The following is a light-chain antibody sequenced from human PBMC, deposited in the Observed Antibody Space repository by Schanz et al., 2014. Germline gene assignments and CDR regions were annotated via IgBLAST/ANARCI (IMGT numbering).Light chain of an antibody. Sequence: QSVLTQPPSVSGAPGQSVTISCTGSTSNIGTGYDVHWYQQLPGTAPKLLIYRNTNRPSGVPDRFSGSKSGTSASLAITGLQPEDEADYYCSSYAGNNDFGVFGGGTKLTVL. V-gene: IGLV1-40*01. J-gene: IGLJ2*01. CDR1: TSNIGTGYD. CDR3: SSYAGNNDFGV. CDR2: RNT.